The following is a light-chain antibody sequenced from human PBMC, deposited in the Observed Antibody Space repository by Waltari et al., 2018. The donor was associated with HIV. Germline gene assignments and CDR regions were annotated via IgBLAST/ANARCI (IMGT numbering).Light chain of an antibody. CDR3: MQSQQIPLT. CDR1: LSPQHTNRNTY. V-gene: IGKV2D-29*01. J-gene: IGKJ4*02. Sequence: IVMTQTPLSLSVPLGQPDSISCKSHLSPQHTNRNTYLYWYLQKSGQPPQLLIYEVSNRFTGVPDRFSGSGSGTDFTLKISRVEAEDVGVYYCMQSQQIPLTFGGGTKVEIK. CDR2: EVS.